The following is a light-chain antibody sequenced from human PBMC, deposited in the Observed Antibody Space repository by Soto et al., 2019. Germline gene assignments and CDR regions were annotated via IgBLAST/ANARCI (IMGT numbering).Light chain of an antibody. CDR1: QSISSSY. Sequence: EIVLTQSPGTLSLSPGERATLSCRASQSISSSYLAWYQQKPGQAPRLLVYGASSRATGIPDRFSGSGSGTDYTLTISRLEPEEFALYYCQQYSSTFWWFGQGTKVEIK. CDR3: QQYSSTFWW. V-gene: IGKV3-20*01. CDR2: GAS. J-gene: IGKJ1*01.